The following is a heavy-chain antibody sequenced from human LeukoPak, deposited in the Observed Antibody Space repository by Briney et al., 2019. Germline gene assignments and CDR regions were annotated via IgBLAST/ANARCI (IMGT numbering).Heavy chain of an antibody. CDR2: ISSSSSYI. CDR1: GFTFSSYS. V-gene: IGHV3-21*01. D-gene: IGHD4-17*01. Sequence: PGGSLRLSCAASGFTFSSYSINWVRQAPGKGLEWVSSISSSSSYIYYADSVKGRFTISRDNAKNSLYLQMNSLRAEDTAVYYCARGGDYGDYVGHYWGQGTLVTVSS. J-gene: IGHJ4*02. CDR3: ARGGDYGDYVGHY.